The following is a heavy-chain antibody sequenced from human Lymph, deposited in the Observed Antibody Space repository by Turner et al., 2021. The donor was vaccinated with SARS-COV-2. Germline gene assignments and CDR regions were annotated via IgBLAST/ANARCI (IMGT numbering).Heavy chain of an antibody. J-gene: IGHJ6*02. Sequence: QVQLVESGGGVVQPGRSLRLSCAASGFTFRTYGMHRVRQAPGKGLEWVAVISYDGSNKYYADSVKGRFTISRDNSKNTLHLQMNSLRAEDTAVYYCAKEGEWEFYGGGLDVWGQGTTVTVSS. V-gene: IGHV3-30*18. CDR3: AKEGEWEFYGGGLDV. D-gene: IGHD1-26*01. CDR1: GFTFRTYG. CDR2: ISYDGSNK.